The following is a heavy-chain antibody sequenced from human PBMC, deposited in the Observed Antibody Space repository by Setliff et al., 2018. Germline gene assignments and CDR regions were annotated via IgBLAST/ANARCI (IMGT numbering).Heavy chain of an antibody. CDR2: INGDATIA. J-gene: IGHJ6*03. V-gene: IGHV3-74*01. D-gene: IGHD7-27*01. Sequence: HPVGSLRLSCTVYGFNFNKYWMYWVRQAPGKGLEWVSRINGDATIAHYADSVKGRFTISRDNARNALYLQMVSLRGEDTGVYFCAALDWGENFYNVDVWGKGTTVTVSS. CDR1: GFNFNKYW. CDR3: AALDWGENFYNVDV.